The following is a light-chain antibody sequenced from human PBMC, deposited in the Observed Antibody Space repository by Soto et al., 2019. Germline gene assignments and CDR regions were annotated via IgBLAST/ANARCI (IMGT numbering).Light chain of an antibody. V-gene: IGKV1-12*01. CDR2: AAS. J-gene: IGKJ4*01. Sequence: DIQMTQSPSSVSASVGDRVTITCRASQGISSWLAWYQQKPGKAPNLLIYAASSLQSGVPSRFSGGGSGTDFTLPTSRPQAEDFARYCCRRAGTFPVTCGGGTEVEIK. CDR3: RRAGTFPVT. CDR1: QGISSW.